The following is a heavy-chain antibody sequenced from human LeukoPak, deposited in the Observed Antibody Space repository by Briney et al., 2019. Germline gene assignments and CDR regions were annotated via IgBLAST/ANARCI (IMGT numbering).Heavy chain of an antibody. CDR2: IIPILGIA. V-gene: IGHV1-69*04. D-gene: IGHD3-22*01. CDR1: GGTFSSYA. J-gene: IGHJ1*01. CDR3: ARAPDYYDSSGYHH. Sequence: SVKVSCKASGGTFSSYAISWVRQAPGQGLEWMGRIIPILGIANYAQKFQGRVTITADKSTSTAYMELSSLRSEDTAVYYCARAPDYYDSSGYHHWGQGTLVTVSS.